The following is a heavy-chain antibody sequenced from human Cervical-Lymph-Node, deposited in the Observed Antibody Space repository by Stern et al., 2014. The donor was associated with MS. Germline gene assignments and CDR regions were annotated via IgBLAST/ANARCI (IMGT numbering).Heavy chain of an antibody. D-gene: IGHD6-19*01. J-gene: IGHJ4*02. CDR3: ATAVPARY. Sequence: EVQLVESGGGLEQRGGSLRLSCAASGFIFSNYALNWVRQAPGKGLEWVSSISASGGNTDYADSVKGRFTISRDNSMRMVYLQMNSLTVDDSAVYYCATAVPARYWGQGTLVTVSS. CDR2: ISASGGNT. V-gene: IGHV3-23*04. CDR1: GFIFSNYA.